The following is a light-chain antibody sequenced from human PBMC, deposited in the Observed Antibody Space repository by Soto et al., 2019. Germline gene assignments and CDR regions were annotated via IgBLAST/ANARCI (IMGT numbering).Light chain of an antibody. CDR3: QQSYSTPRT. J-gene: IGKJ1*01. CDR1: RSITNY. Sequence: DIKMTQSPSSLSAFVGDRVTITCRASRSITNYLNWYQQKPGRAPKLLIYAASRLQGVVPSRFSGSGSGTDFTLTFSRLQPEDAATYYCQQSYSTPRTFGQGTKFEIK. CDR2: AAS. V-gene: IGKV1-39*01.